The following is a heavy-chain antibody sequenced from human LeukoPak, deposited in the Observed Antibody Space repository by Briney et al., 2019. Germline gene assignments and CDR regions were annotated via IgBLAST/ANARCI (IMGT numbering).Heavy chain of an antibody. D-gene: IGHD1-26*01. CDR1: GFTFSSYA. CDR2: ISYSGGNT. V-gene: IGHV3-23*01. Sequence: QSGGSLRLSCAASGFTFSSYAMNWVRQAPGKGLEWVSVISYSGGNTYYGDSAKGRFTISRDNSKNTLYLQMSSLRAEDTAVYYCARSHSGVNDAFEIWGQGTMVTVSS. J-gene: IGHJ3*02. CDR3: ARSHSGVNDAFEI.